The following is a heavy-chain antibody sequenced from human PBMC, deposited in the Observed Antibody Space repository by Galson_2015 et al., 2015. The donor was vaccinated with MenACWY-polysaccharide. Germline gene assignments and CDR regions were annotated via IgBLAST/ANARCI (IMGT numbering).Heavy chain of an antibody. CDR2: IFHSGST. V-gene: IGHV4-38-2*01. J-gene: IGHJ4*01. CDR3: TSGQLRWYPFDY. D-gene: IGHD6-13*01. Sequence: IGSIFHSGSTYRNPSLGSRLIISIDSSKNQLSLMLTSVTAADTAVYYCTSGQLRWYPFDYWGHGTLVTVAS.